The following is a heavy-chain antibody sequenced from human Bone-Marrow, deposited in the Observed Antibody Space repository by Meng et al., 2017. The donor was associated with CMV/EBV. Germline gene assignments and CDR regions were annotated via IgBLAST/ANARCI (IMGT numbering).Heavy chain of an antibody. CDR2: ITWNGDST. D-gene: IGHD2-2*01. Sequence: GGSLRLSCAASGFTFDDYGMNWVRQVPGKGLEWVSGITWNGDSTYYADSVKGRFTISRDNAKNSLYLQMNSLRAEDTAVYYCARDYCSSTSCYYYYYYGMDVWGQGTTVTVSS. CDR3: ARDYCSSTSCYYYYYYGMDV. V-gene: IGHV3-20*04. J-gene: IGHJ6*02. CDR1: GFTFDDYG.